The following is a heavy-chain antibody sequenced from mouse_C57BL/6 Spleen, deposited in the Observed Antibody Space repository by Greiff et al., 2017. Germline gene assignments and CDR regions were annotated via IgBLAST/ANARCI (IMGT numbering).Heavy chain of an antibody. CDR2: ISYDGSN. J-gene: IGHJ3*01. D-gene: IGHD3-2*02. CDR3: AYLRQLREGFAY. V-gene: IGHV3-6*01. CDR1: GYSITSGYY. Sequence: EVKLQESGPGLVKPSQSLSLTCSVTGYSITSGYYWNWIRQFPGNKLEWMGYISYDGSNNYNPSLKNRISITRDTSKNQFFLKLNSVTTEDTATYYCAYLRQLREGFAYWGQGTLVTVSA.